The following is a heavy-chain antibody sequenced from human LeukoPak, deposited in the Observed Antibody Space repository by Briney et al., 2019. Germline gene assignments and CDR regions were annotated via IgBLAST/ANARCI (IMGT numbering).Heavy chain of an antibody. CDR2: ISPYNGNT. J-gene: IGHJ4*02. D-gene: IGHD1-26*01. CDR3: AREESIGRYQFLHDS. CDR1: GYTFTGYY. Sequence: ASVKVSCKASGYTFTGYYIHWVRQAPGQGLEWMAWISPYNGNTKYVQNLQGRLTITTDTSTSTAYMELRSLTSDDTAVYFCAREESIGRYQFLHDSWGQGTLDTVSS. V-gene: IGHV1-18*04.